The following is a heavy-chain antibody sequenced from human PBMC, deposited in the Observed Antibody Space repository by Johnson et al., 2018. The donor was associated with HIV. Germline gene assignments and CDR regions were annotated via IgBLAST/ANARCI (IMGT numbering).Heavy chain of an antibody. J-gene: IGHJ3*02. CDR2: INWNGGNT. V-gene: IGHV3-20*04. CDR1: GFTFDEYG. D-gene: IGHD3-22*01. CDR3: AKEPVVVIHAGGAFDI. Sequence: EQLVESGGGVVRPGGSLRLSCAASGFTFDEYGMSWVRQVPGKGLEWVSGINWNGGNTGYADSVKGRFTISRDNSKNTLFLQMNSLRAEDTAVYYCAKEPVVVIHAGGAFDIWGQGTMVTVSS.